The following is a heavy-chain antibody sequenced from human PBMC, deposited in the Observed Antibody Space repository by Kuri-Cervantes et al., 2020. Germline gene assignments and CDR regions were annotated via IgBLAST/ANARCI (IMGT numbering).Heavy chain of an antibody. Sequence: GESLKISCAASGFTVSSNYMSWVRQAPGKGLEWVSVIYSGGSTYYADSVKGRFTISRDNSKNTLYLQMNSLRAEDTAVYYCARTQTNTAMGRNAFDIRGQGTMVTVSS. V-gene: IGHV3-53*01. D-gene: IGHD5-18*01. J-gene: IGHJ3*02. CDR1: GFTVSSNY. CDR3: ARTQTNTAMGRNAFDI. CDR2: IYSGGST.